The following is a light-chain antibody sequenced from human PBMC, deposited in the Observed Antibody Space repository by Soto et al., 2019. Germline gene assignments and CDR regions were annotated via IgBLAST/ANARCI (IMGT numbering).Light chain of an antibody. CDR1: QTASSSH. CDR2: DAS. CDR3: QQYNNWPPWT. Sequence: EIVLTQSPGALSLSPGERATLSCRASQTASSSHLAWYQQKPGQAPRLLIYDASSRATGISDRFSGSGSGTDFTLTISRLEPEDFAVYYCQQYNNWPPWTFGQGTKVDIK. V-gene: IGKV3-20*01. J-gene: IGKJ1*01.